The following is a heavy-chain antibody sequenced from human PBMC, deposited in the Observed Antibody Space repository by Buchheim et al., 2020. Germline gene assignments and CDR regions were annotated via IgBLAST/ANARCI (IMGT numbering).Heavy chain of an antibody. V-gene: IGHV4-30-4*01. CDR3: ARTKPYGSGRSHFDY. CDR2: IYYSGTT. D-gene: IGHD3-10*01. Sequence: QVQLQESGPGLVKPSQTLSLTCTVSGGSISSGDNYWSWIRQPPGNGLEWIGYIYYSGTTYYNPSLKSRVTLSVKTSKKQLPLKLSSVTAADTAVYYCARTKPYGSGRSHFDYWGQGTL. J-gene: IGHJ4*02. CDR1: GGSISSGDNY.